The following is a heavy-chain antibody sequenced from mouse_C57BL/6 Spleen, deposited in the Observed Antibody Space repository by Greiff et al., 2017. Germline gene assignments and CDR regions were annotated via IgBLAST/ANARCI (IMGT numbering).Heavy chain of an antibody. D-gene: IGHD1-1*01. Sequence: DVMLVESGGGLVKPGGSLKLSCAASGFTFSSYAMSWVRQTPAKRLEWVATISDGGSYTSYPDNVKGRFTISRDNAKNNLYLQMSHLKSEDTAMYYCARADYFGISWYFDVWGTGTTVTVSS. V-gene: IGHV5-4*03. J-gene: IGHJ1*03. CDR1: GFTFSSYA. CDR3: ARADYFGISWYFDV. CDR2: ISDGGSYT.